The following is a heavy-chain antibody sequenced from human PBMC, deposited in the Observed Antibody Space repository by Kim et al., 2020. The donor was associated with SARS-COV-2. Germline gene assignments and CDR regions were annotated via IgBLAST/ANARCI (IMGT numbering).Heavy chain of an antibody. Sequence: SETLSLTCTVSGGSISSSSYYWGWIRQPPGKGLEWIGSIYYSGSTYYNPSLKSRVTISVDTSKNQFSLKLSSVTAADTAVYYCARDGGVVVITRAYGMDVWGQGTTVTVSS. CDR1: GGSISSSSYY. CDR3: ARDGGVVVITRAYGMDV. V-gene: IGHV4-39*07. J-gene: IGHJ6*02. D-gene: IGHD3-22*01. CDR2: IYYSGST.